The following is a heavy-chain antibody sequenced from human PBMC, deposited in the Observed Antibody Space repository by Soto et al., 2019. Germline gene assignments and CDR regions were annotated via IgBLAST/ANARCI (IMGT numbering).Heavy chain of an antibody. D-gene: IGHD5-18*01. CDR3: AKGGYSYGPGYFDY. CDR2: ISYDGSNK. Sequence: QVQLVESGGGVVQPGRSLRLSCAASGFTFSSYGMHWVRQAPGKGLEWVAVISYDGSNKYYADSVKGRFTISRDNSKNTLYLQMNSLRAEDTAVYYCAKGGYSYGPGYFDYWGQGTLVTVSS. V-gene: IGHV3-30*18. J-gene: IGHJ4*02. CDR1: GFTFSSYG.